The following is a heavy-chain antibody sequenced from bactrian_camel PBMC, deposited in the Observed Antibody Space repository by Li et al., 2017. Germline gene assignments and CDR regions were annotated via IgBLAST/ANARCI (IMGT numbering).Heavy chain of an antibody. J-gene: IGHJ6*01. CDR2: IDSDGIA. D-gene: IGHD2*01. Sequence: HVQLVESGGGLVQPGGSLRLSCGASGSIYGDACVGWLRQAPGKEREGVAAIDSDGIASYADSVKGRFTVSRDNANNTVNLMMDSLKPEDTAMYYCAARGPYCYTKLSVRDFTYWGQGTQVTVS. CDR1: GSIYGDAC. V-gene: IGHV3S53*01. CDR3: AARGPYCYTKLSVRDFTY.